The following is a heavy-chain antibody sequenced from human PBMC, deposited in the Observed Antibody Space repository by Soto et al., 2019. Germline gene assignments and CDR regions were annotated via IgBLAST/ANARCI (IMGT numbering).Heavy chain of an antibody. CDR2: IRSKAYGGTT. J-gene: IGHJ5*02. V-gene: IGHV3-49*03. CDR3: TRVSSGWFWFDP. Sequence: PGGSLRLCCTASGFTFGDYTMSWFRQTPGKGLEWVGSIRSKAYGGTTEYAASVKGRFTISRDDSKNIAYLQMNSLKSEDTAVYYCTRVSSGWFWFDPWGQGTLVTVSS. CDR1: GFTFGDYT. D-gene: IGHD6-19*01.